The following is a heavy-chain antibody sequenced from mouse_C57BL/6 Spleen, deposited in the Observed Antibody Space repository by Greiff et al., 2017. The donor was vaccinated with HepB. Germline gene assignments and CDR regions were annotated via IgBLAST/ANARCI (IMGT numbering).Heavy chain of an antibody. Sequence: EVQLQQSGPELVKPGASVKISCKASGYTFTDYYMNWVKQSHGKSLEWIGDINPNNGGTSYNQKFKGKATLTVDKSSSTAYMELRSLTSEDSAVYYCARGAGLDYWVQGTTLTVSS. CDR3: ARGAGLDY. CDR2: INPNNGGT. V-gene: IGHV1-26*01. CDR1: GYTFTDYY. D-gene: IGHD3-3*01. J-gene: IGHJ2*01.